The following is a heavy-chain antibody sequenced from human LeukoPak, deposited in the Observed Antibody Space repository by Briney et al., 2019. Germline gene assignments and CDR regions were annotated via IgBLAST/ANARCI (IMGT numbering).Heavy chain of an antibody. CDR3: ARSPRYSSRLGDIAYYYYYMDV. V-gene: IGHV1-69*05. Sequence: AVKVSCKASGGTFSSYAISWVRQAPGQPLEWMGGIIPIFGTANYAQKFQGRVTITTDEFTSAAYMEQSSLRSEDTAVYYCARSPRYSSRLGDIAYYYYYMDVWGKGTTVTVSS. CDR1: GGTFSSYA. CDR2: IIPIFGTA. D-gene: IGHD6-13*01. J-gene: IGHJ6*03.